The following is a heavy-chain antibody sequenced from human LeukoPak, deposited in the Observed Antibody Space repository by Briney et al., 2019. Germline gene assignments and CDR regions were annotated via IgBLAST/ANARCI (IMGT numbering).Heavy chain of an antibody. V-gene: IGHV3-48*04. J-gene: IGHJ4*02. D-gene: IGHD6-13*01. CDR1: GFTFSSYS. CDR3: AREVSAAVPD. Sequence: GGSLRLSCAASGFTFSSYSMNWIRQAPGKGLEWVSYISSSGSTIYYADSVKGRFTISRDNAKNSLYLQMNSLRTEDTAVYYCAREVSAAVPDWGQGTLVTVSS. CDR2: ISSSGSTI.